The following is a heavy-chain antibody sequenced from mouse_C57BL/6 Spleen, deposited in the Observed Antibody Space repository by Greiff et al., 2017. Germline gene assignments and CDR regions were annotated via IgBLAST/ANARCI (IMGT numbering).Heavy chain of an antibody. CDR2: INPSNGGT. CDR3: ARRGSYYSNYHAMDG. CDR1: GYSFTGYY. V-gene: IGHV1-42*01. J-gene: IGHJ4*01. D-gene: IGHD2-5*01. Sequence: EVQLQQSGPELVKPGASVKISCKASGYSFTGYYMNWVKQSPEKSLEWIGEINPSNGGTTYNQKFKAKATLTVDKSSSTAYMQLKSLTSEDSAVYYCARRGSYYSNYHAMDGGGQGTSVTVAS.